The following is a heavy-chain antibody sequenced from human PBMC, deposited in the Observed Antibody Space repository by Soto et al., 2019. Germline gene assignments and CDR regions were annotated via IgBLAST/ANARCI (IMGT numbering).Heavy chain of an antibody. J-gene: IGHJ4*02. CDR1: GFTFSNVW. V-gene: IGHV3-15*07. CDR3: TPLALKYNSDWYPLSD. D-gene: IGHD6-19*01. Sequence: EVQLVESGGGLVKPGGSLRLSCAGSGFTFSNVWMTWVRQAPGKGLEWVGRIKSETDGGTIDYAAPVKGRFTISRDDSNNTLYLQMNSLKTEDTATYYCTPLALKYNSDWYPLSDWGQGTLVTVSS. CDR2: IKSETDGGTI.